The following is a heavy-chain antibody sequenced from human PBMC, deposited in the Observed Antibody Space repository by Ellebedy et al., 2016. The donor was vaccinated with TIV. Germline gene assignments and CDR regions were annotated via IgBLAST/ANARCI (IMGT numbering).Heavy chain of an antibody. Sequence: ASVKVSCKASGVTFSSDAISWVRQAPGQGLRWMGGIMPLFGTAKYAQESQGRVTLTADESTNTAYLELSSLRSEDTAVYYCAKHASYHYDSGGYYYLWGQGTLVTVSS. D-gene: IGHD3-22*01. V-gene: IGHV1-69*13. CDR1: GVTFSSDA. CDR2: IMPLFGTA. CDR3: AKHASYHYDSGGYYYL. J-gene: IGHJ4*02.